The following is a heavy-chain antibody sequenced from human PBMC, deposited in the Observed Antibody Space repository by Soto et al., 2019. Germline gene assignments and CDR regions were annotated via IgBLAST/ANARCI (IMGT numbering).Heavy chain of an antibody. J-gene: IGHJ4*02. Sequence: SETLSLTCTVSNFSVLTSIYYWAWIRQPPGKGLEWVGTVYYTGTTYYNPSLQSRVTISIDTSKTQFSLNLNSVTAADTAVYYCARNWNLALVPAAYFDSWGQGTLVTVSS. D-gene: IGHD2-2*01. CDR2: VYYTGTT. V-gene: IGHV4-39*01. CDR1: NFSVLTSIYY. CDR3: ARNWNLALVPAAYFDS.